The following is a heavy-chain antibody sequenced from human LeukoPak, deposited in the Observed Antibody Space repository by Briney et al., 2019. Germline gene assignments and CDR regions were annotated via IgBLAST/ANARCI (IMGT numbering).Heavy chain of an antibody. D-gene: IGHD3-3*01. CDR2: IYWNDDN. CDR1: GFPLSTSGVG. J-gene: IGHJ5*02. Sequence: KESGPTLVKPTQTLTLTCTFSGFPLSTSGVGVGWIHQPPGKALEWLALIYWNDDNRYSPSLKSRLTLTKDTSKNQVVLTMTTMDPVDTATYYCAHRPHDFWSGYSGYWFDPWGQGTLVTVSS. CDR3: AHRPHDFWSGYSGYWFDP. V-gene: IGHV2-5*01.